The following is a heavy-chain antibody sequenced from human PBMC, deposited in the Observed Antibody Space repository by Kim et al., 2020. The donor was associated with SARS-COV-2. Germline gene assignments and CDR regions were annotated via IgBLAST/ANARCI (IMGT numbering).Heavy chain of an antibody. V-gene: IGHV5-51*01. CDR3: ARSAGPYDYYFDY. CDR1: GYNFPNYW. CDR2: IYPGDSDT. D-gene: IGHD3-16*01. Sequence: GESLKISCKGSGYNFPNYWIDWVRQMPGKGLEWMGIIYPGDSDTRYSPSFQGQVTISADKSTTTAYLQWSRLKASDTAMYYCARSAGPYDYYFDYWGQGTLVTVSS. J-gene: IGHJ4*02.